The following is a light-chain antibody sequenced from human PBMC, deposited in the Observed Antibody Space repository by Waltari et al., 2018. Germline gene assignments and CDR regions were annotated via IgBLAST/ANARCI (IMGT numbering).Light chain of an antibody. V-gene: IGLV5-37*01. CDR1: SAFTVGDFI. J-gene: IGLJ3*02. CDR3: MFWPSNVWV. CDR2: YNSDSAK. Sequence: PVLTQPPSSSASPGESARLTCTLPSAFTVGDFILYWYQQSPGSPPRFLLYYNSDSAKAQGSGFPSRFSGSKDASANAGILLISGLQSEDEADYYCMFWPSNVWVFGGGTKLTVL.